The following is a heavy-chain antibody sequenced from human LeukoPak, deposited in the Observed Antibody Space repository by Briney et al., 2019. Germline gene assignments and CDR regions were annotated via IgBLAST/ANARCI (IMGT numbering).Heavy chain of an antibody. V-gene: IGHV3-23*01. CDR2: ISGSASTI. CDR3: ARDVNNYFDY. Sequence: GGSLRLSCASSGFNFGGYAMSWVRQAPGKDLEWVAAISGSASTILYADSVEGRFTISRDDSKNTLYVQMNSLRTEDTAFYYCARDVNNYFDYWGLGTLVTVSS. CDR1: GFNFGGYA. J-gene: IGHJ4*02.